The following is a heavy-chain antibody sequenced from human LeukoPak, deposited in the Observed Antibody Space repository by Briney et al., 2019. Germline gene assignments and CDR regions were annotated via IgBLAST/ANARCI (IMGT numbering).Heavy chain of an antibody. V-gene: IGHV3-33*01. CDR2: IWHDGSHK. D-gene: IGHD3-10*01. J-gene: IGHJ4*02. Sequence: GGSLRLSCAASGFSFDTYAMHWVRQAPGQGLEWVALIWHDGSHKFYSNSVRGQFTISRDNSKNTVYLQMNNLRPDDTAVYYWAREFFGSGSYPAFWGQGPRVTVSS. CDR3: AREFFGSGSYPAF. CDR1: GFSFDTYA.